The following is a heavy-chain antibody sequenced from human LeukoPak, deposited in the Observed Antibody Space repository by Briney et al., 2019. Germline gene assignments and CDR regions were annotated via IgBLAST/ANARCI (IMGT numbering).Heavy chain of an antibody. D-gene: IGHD1-20*01. CDR3: ARLRGVTGSYFDY. Sequence: SETLSLTCTVSGGSISSSSYYWGWIRQPPGKGLEWIGSIYYSGSTYYNPSLKSRVTISVDTSKNQFSLKLSSVTAADTAVYYCARLRGVTGSYFDYWGQGTLVTVSS. CDR1: GGSISSSSYY. J-gene: IGHJ4*02. V-gene: IGHV4-39*07. CDR2: IYYSGST.